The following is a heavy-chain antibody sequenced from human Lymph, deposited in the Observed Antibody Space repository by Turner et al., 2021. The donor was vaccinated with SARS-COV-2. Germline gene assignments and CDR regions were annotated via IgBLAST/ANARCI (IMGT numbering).Heavy chain of an antibody. V-gene: IGHV5-51*01. J-gene: IGHJ4*02. CDR2: INACDADT. D-gene: IGHD3-3*01. Sequence: EGQLVQSGAEVKKPGESLEFCCRPSGYCITTVWIGWVRQMPGKGMEWMGIINACDADTRYSPSFQGQVTISADKSISTAYLQWSSLKASDTARYHCDRREWGGSLGHIDYWGQGTLVTVSS. CDR1: GYCITTVW. CDR3: DRREWGGSLGHIDY.